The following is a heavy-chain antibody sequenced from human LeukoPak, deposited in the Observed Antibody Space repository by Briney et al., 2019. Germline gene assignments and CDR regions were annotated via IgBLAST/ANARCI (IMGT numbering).Heavy chain of an antibody. CDR1: GFTFSSYG. Sequence: PGGSLRLSCAASGFTFSSYGMHWVRQAPGKGLEWVAVIWYDGSNKIYADSVKGRLTISRDNSKNTLYLQMNSLRAEDTAVYYCAKERAAAIEGYFDYWGQGTLVTVSS. CDR3: AKERAAAIEGYFDY. J-gene: IGHJ4*02. CDR2: IWYDGSNK. D-gene: IGHD6-13*01. V-gene: IGHV3-33*06.